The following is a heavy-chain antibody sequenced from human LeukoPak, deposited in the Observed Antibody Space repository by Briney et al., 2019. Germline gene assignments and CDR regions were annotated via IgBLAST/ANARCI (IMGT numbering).Heavy chain of an antibody. Sequence: SVKVSCKASGGTFSSYAISWVRQAPGQGLEWMGGIIPIFGTANYAQKFQGRVTITADESTSTAYMELSSLRSEDTAVHYCGRGGGITMTLDYWGQGTLVTVSS. CDR1: GGTFSSYA. V-gene: IGHV1-69*13. D-gene: IGHD3-22*01. CDR2: IIPIFGTA. J-gene: IGHJ4*02. CDR3: GRGGGITMTLDY.